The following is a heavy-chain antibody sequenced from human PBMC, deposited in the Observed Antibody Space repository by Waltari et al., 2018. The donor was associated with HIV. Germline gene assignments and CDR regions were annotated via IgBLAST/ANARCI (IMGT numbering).Heavy chain of an antibody. CDR2: ISWNGARI. D-gene: IGHD2-2*01. V-gene: IGHV3-20*04. CDR1: GFPFEYFA. Sequence: EVQLMESGGGVVRPGGSLRLSCAASGFPFEYFALSWVRQVPGKGLEWVAGISWNGARIGYGDAVKGRFTISRDNAKNMLSLQMNSLRAEDTAVYYCAKVDSCLDSWGQGTLVTVSS. J-gene: IGHJ4*02. CDR3: AKVDSCLDS.